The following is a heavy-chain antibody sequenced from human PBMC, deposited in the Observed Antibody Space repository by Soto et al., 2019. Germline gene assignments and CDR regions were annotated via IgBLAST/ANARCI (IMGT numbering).Heavy chain of an antibody. J-gene: IGHJ4*02. CDR2: ISESGSI. D-gene: IGHD3-22*01. CDR3: AKDHDDSSGYPDY. CDR1: GFTFSDYY. V-gene: IGHV3-11*01. Sequence: PGGSLRLSCAASGFTFSDYYMSWIRQAPGKGLEWVSYISESGSIGYADSVKGRFTISRDNAKNSLYLQMNSLRAEDTALYYCAKDHDDSSGYPDYWGQGTLVTVSS.